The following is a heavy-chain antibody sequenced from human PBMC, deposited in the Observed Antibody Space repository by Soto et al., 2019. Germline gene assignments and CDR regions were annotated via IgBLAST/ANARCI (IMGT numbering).Heavy chain of an antibody. V-gene: IGHV1-46*01. Sequence: ASVKVSSKSSGYTFTIYYIHWVRQAPGQGLEWMGIINPSGGSTSYAQKFQGRVTMTTDTSTSTAYMELRSLRSDDSAVYYFARDQEAYHYYGMDAGCQGTTVTVS. CDR1: GYTFTIYY. CDR3: ARDQEAYHYYGMDA. CDR2: INPSGGST. J-gene: IGHJ6*02.